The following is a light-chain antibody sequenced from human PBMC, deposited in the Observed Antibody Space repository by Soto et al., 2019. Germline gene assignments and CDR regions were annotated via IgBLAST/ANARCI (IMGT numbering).Light chain of an antibody. CDR3: QQYNNWPPRT. J-gene: IGKJ1*01. Sequence: EIVMTQSPATLSVSPGERATLSCRASQSVSSNLAWYQQKPGQAPRLLIYRASTRATGIPARFSGSGSGTEFTLIISSLQSEDFGVYYCQQYNNWPPRTFGQGTKVEIK. CDR2: RAS. CDR1: QSVSSN. V-gene: IGKV3-15*01.